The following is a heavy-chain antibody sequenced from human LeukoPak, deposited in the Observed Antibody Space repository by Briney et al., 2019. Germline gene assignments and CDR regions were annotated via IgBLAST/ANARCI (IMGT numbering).Heavy chain of an antibody. J-gene: IGHJ2*01. CDR2: IYHSGST. Sequence: SETLSLTCAVSGDSISSSNWWSWVRQPPGKGLEWIGEIYHSGSTNYNPSLKSRVTISVDKSKNQFSLKLSSVTAADTAVYYCASSAGTDYWYFDLWGRGTLVTVSS. CDR3: ASSAGTDYWYFDL. V-gene: IGHV4-4*02. D-gene: IGHD1-7*01. CDR1: GDSISSSNW.